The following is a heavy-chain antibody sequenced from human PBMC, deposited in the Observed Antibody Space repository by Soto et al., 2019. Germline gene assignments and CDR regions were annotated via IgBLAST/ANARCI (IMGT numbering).Heavy chain of an antibody. CDR2: IYYSGGT. D-gene: IGHD1-26*01. V-gene: IGHV4-59*08. J-gene: IGHJ4*02. CDR1: GGSISSYY. CDR3: ARRYGGNLDY. Sequence: QVQLQESGPGLVKPSETLSLTCTVSGGSISSYYWSWIRQPPGKRLEWIGYIYYSGGTNYNPSLKSRVTISVDSSKNHFSLKLSSVTAADTAVYYCARRYGGNLDYWGQGTLVTVSS.